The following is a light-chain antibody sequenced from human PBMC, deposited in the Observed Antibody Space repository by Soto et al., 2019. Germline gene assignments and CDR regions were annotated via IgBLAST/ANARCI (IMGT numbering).Light chain of an antibody. J-gene: IGKJ4*01. CDR1: QSISSY. V-gene: IGKV1-39*01. Sequence: DIQMTQSTSSLSASVGDRVTITCRASQSISSYLNWYQQKPGKAPKLLIYAASSLPSGVPSRFSGSGSGTDFTLTISSLQPDDFATYYCHQSYSTPRLTFGGGTKVEIK. CDR2: AAS. CDR3: HQSYSTPRLT.